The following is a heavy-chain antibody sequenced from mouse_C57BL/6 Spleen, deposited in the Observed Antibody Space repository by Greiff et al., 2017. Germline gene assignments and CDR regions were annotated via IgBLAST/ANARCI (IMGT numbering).Heavy chain of an antibody. CDR3: ARKDGNYVFYYFDY. CDR2: IYPSDSET. Sequence: QVQLQQPGAELVRPGSSVKLSCKASGSTFTSYWMVWVKQRPGQGLEWIGNIYPSDSETHYNQKFKDKATLTVDKSSSTAYMQLSSLTSEDSAVYYCARKDGNYVFYYFDYWGQGTTRTVSS. CDR1: GSTFTSYW. J-gene: IGHJ2*01. V-gene: IGHV1-61*01. D-gene: IGHD2-1*01.